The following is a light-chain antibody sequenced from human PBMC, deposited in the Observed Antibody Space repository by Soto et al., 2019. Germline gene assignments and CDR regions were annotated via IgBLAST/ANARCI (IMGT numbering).Light chain of an antibody. V-gene: IGKV1-5*03. CDR3: QHYKDYSWT. CDR2: TTS. J-gene: IGKJ1*01. Sequence: DIHLTQSPSTLSASVGDRITITCRASQSMSRWLAWYQQKPGKAPKLLIYTTSSLESGVPSRFSGSVSGTEFTLTIISLQPDDFATYYCQHYKDYSWTFGQGTKVEIK. CDR1: QSMSRW.